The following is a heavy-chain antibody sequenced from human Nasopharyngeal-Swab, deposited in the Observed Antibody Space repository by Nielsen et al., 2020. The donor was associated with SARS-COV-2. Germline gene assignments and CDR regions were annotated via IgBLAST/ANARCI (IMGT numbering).Heavy chain of an antibody. Sequence: SETLSLTCAISGASVSSNTAAWNWIRQSPSRGLEWLGRTYYRSMWNNDYAVSVRGRITINPDPSKNQFSLQLNSVTPEDTAVYYCAREGSFVAPDTFDRWGQGTLVTVSS. V-gene: IGHV6-1*01. D-gene: IGHD5-12*01. CDR1: GASVSSNTAA. CDR3: AREGSFVAPDTFDR. CDR2: TYYRSMWNN. J-gene: IGHJ4*02.